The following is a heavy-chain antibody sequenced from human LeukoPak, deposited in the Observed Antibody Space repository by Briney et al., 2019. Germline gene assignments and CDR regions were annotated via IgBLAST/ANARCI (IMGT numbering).Heavy chain of an antibody. CDR1: GFTFSSYS. CDR2: ISSSSSYI. Sequence: GGSLRLSCAASGFTFSSYSMNWVRQAPGKGLEWVSSISSSSSYIYYADSVKGRFTISRDNAKNSLYLQMNSLRDEDTAVYYCARDHPGEGDHIAVAGFDYWGQGTLVTVSS. D-gene: IGHD6-19*01. V-gene: IGHV3-21*01. J-gene: IGHJ4*02. CDR3: ARDHPGEGDHIAVAGFDY.